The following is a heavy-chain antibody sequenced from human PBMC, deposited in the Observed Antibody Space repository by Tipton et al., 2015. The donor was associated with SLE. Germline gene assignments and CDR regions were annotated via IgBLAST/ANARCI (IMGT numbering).Heavy chain of an antibody. CDR1: GGSISSSSNY. Sequence: SLRLSCTVTGGSISSSSNYWGWIRQPPGMGLQWIGSFHYSGATYYNPSLKGRVTTSVDTSKNQLSLKLTSVTAADTAVYYCAGVSRDAFEIWGQGTMVTVSS. D-gene: IGHD5/OR15-5a*01. J-gene: IGHJ3*02. CDR2: FHYSGAT. CDR3: AGVSRDAFEI. V-gene: IGHV4-39*07.